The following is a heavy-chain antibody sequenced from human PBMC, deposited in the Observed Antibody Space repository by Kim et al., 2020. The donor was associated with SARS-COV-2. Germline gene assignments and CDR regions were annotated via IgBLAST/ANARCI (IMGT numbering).Heavy chain of an antibody. Sequence: SETLSLTCAVYGGSFSGYYWSWIRQPPGKGLEWIGEINHSGSTNYNPSLKSRVTISVDTSKNQFSLKLSSVTAADTAVYYCARDDSSSRVGPNWFDPWGQGTLVTVSS. CDR2: INHSGST. V-gene: IGHV4-34*01. CDR3: ARDDSSSRVGPNWFDP. D-gene: IGHD6-13*01. J-gene: IGHJ5*02. CDR1: GGSFSGYY.